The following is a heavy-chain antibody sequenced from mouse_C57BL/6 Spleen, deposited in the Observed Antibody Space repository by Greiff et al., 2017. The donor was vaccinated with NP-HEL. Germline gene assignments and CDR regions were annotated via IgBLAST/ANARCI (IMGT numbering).Heavy chain of an antibody. CDR2: IDPSDSYT. V-gene: IGHV1-50*01. Sequence: QVQLKQPGAELVKPGASVKLSCKASGYTFTSYWMQWVKQRPGQGLEWIGEIDPSDSYTNYNQKFKGKATLTVDTSSSTAYMQLSSLTSEDSAVYYCARGGTKAYDGYFDYWGQGTTLTVSS. CDR3: ARGGTKAYDGYFDY. D-gene: IGHD2-3*01. J-gene: IGHJ2*01. CDR1: GYTFTSYW.